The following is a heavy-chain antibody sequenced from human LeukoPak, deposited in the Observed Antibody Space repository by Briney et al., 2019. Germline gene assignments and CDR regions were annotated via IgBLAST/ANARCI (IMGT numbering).Heavy chain of an antibody. J-gene: IGHJ6*02. V-gene: IGHV3-33*06. CDR1: GFTFRTYG. CDR2: IWYDGTNE. D-gene: IGHD3-9*01. CDR3: AKVLRYFMDV. Sequence: GGSLRLSCAASGFTFRTYGMHWVRQAPGKGLEWVALIWYDGTNEYYADSVKGRFTISRDNSKNTLYLQMNSLRAEDTAVYYCAKVLRYFMDVWGQGTTVTVSS.